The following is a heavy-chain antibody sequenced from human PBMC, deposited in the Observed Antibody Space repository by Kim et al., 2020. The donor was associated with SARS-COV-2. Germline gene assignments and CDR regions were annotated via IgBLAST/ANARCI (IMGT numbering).Heavy chain of an antibody. CDR3: ARRGMYYDSGVGAFDI. Sequence: LKSRVTISVDTSKNQFSLKLSSVTAADTAVYYCARRGMYYDSGVGAFDIWGQGTMVTVSS. D-gene: IGHD3-22*01. V-gene: IGHV4-31*02. J-gene: IGHJ3*02.